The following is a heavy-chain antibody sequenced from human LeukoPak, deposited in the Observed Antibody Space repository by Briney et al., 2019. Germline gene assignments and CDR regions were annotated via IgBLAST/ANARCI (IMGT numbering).Heavy chain of an antibody. J-gene: IGHJ3*01. CDR2: IRTSSSTI. D-gene: IGHD3-10*01. Sequence: GGSLRLSCAASGFAFSTYSMNWVRQAPGKGLEWVSYIRTSSSTISYADSVKGRFTISRDDAKNSLYLQMNSLRAEDTAVYYCAREGSLGWGQGTMVTVSS. CDR1: GFAFSTYS. V-gene: IGHV3-48*04. CDR3: AREGSLG.